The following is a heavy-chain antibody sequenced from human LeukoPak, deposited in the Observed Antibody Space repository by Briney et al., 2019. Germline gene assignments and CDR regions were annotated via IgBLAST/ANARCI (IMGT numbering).Heavy chain of an antibody. Sequence: GGSLRLSCAASGFTFSTYAMSWVRQAPGKGLEWVSGISGRGDNIDYADSVKGRFTISRDNSKNTLSLQMNSLRAEDTAVYYCAKKGGYGYSYGHWGQGTLVTVSS. CDR3: AKKGGYGYSYGH. V-gene: IGHV3-23*01. D-gene: IGHD5-18*01. CDR1: GFTFSTYA. J-gene: IGHJ4*02. CDR2: ISGRGDNI.